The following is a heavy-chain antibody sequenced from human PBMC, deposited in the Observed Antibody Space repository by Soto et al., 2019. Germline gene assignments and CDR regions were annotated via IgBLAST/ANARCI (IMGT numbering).Heavy chain of an antibody. CDR2: ISSASTYT. Sequence: EVQLVESGGGLVKPGGSLRLSCAASGFTFSTYSMKWVRQTPGKGLEWVSSISSASTYTYYADSVKGRFAISRDNAKNSLFLQMNSLRAEDTALYYCARIKTGIVAGLGSPADYWGQGTLVTVSS. D-gene: IGHD2-15*01. CDR1: GFTFSTYS. J-gene: IGHJ4*02. CDR3: ARIKTGIVAGLGSPADY. V-gene: IGHV3-21*01.